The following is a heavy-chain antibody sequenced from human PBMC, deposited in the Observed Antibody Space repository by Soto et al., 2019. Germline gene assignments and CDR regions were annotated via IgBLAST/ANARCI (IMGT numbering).Heavy chain of an antibody. CDR1: GYTFSDYY. J-gene: IGHJ4*02. D-gene: IGHD1-1*01. CDR2: INPNSGGT. Sequence: ASVKVSCKASGYTFSDYYIHWVRQAPGQGLEWMGWINPNSGGTKYAPKFQGGVTMTRDTSITTAYMELSGLRSGDTAVYYCAREPATAKPEGVDFWGQGTLVTVSS. CDR3: AREPATAKPEGVDF. V-gene: IGHV1-2*02.